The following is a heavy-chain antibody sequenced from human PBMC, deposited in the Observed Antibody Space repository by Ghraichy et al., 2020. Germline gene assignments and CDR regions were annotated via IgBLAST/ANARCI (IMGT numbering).Heavy chain of an antibody. CDR3: AKGVAGATCLRPFDI. V-gene: IGHV3-23*01. CDR2: ISGSGGST. D-gene: IGHD1-26*01. J-gene: IGHJ3*02. Sequence: GESLNISCAASGFTFSSYAMSWVRQAPGKGLEWVSAISGSGGSTYYADSVKGRFTISRDNSKNTLYLQMNSLRAEDTAVYYCAKGVAGATCLRPFDIWGQGTMVTVSS. CDR1: GFTFSSYA.